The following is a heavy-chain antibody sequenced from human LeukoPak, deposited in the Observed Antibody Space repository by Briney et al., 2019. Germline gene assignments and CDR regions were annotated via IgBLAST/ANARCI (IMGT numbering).Heavy chain of an antibody. Sequence: GGSLRLSCAASGFTFSSYAMSWVRQAPGKGLDWVSAISGSGGNTYYADSVKGRFTISRDNSKNTLYLQMNSLSAEDTAVYYCTRGGSGSYSDYWGQGTLVTVSS. J-gene: IGHJ4*02. CDR3: TRGGSGSYSDY. CDR2: ISGSGGNT. D-gene: IGHD1-26*01. CDR1: GFTFSSYA. V-gene: IGHV3-23*01.